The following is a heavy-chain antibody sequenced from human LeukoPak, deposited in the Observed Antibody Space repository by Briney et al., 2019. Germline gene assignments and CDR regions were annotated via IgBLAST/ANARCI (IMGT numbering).Heavy chain of an antibody. Sequence: PGGSLRLSCAASGFTFSTYAMNWVRQAPGKGLEWVSVISVSGRSTYYADSVKGRFTISRDNSKNMLYLEMNSLRADDTAVYYCAKKGVIMIRGYIDYWGQGTLVTVSS. CDR1: GFTFSTYA. CDR3: AKKGVIMIRGYIDY. D-gene: IGHD3-10*01. V-gene: IGHV3-23*01. CDR2: ISVSGRST. J-gene: IGHJ4*02.